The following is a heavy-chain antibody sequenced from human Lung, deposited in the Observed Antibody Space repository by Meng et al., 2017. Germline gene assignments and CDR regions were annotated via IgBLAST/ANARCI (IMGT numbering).Heavy chain of an antibody. J-gene: IGHJ4*02. CDR2: TAATDGGT. CDR1: GFTFSNYA. Sequence: ELQLLESGGGLVQPGGSLRLSCAASGFTFSNYAMSWVRQAPEKGLEWVSATAATDGGTYHAASVRGRFTISRDNSKNTLSLQMNSLRADDTAIYYCARGTRVSCTGVICYPFDFWGQGTLVTVSS. D-gene: IGHD2-8*02. CDR3: ARGTRVSCTGVICYPFDF. V-gene: IGHV3-23*01.